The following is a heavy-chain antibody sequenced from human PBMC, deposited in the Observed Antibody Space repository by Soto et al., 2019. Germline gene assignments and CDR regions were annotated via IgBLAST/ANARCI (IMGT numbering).Heavy chain of an antibody. Sequence: QLQLQESGSGLVKPSQTLSLTCAVSGGSSTSGGYSWYWIRQPPGKGLEWIGYIYHSGSTYYNPSLKSRVTISVDRSKNQFSLKLTSVTAADTAVYYCASGRPTALDYWGQGTLVTVSS. CDR2: IYHSGST. J-gene: IGHJ4*02. D-gene: IGHD1-26*01. CDR1: GGSSTSGGYS. CDR3: ASGRPTALDY. V-gene: IGHV4-30-2*01.